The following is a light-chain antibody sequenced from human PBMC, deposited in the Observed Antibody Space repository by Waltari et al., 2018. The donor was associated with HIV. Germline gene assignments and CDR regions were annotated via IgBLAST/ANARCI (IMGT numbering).Light chain of an antibody. CDR1: RRPVTNA. J-gene: IGLJ3*02. V-gene: IGLV4-69*01. Sequence: QFVLTQSPSASPSLGAAVTVTPSLYRRPVTNAIPWPQQKPEKGPRFLMKVNSDGSHYKGDDIPDRFSGSSSGAERYLTISWVQADDEGDYYCQSWGAGGVFGGGTTLTVL. CDR3: QSWGAGGV. CDR2: VNSDGSH.